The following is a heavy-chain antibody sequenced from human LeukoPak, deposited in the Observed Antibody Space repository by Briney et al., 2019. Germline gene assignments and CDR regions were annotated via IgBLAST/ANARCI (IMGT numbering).Heavy chain of an antibody. Sequence: ASVKVSCKASGYTFTNYAINWVRQAPGQGLEWMGLINTNTRNTTYAQGFTGRFVFSLDTSVSTAYLQISRLKAEDTAVYYCARSGGSGSHYARYYYYYLDVWGKGTTVTISS. CDR2: INTNTRNT. CDR3: ARSGGSGSHYARYYYYYLDV. V-gene: IGHV7-4-1*02. D-gene: IGHD3-10*01. J-gene: IGHJ6*03. CDR1: GYTFTNYA.